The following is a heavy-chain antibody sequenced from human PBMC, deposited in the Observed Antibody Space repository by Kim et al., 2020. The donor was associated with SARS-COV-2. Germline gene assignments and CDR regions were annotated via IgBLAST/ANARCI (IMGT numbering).Heavy chain of an antibody. Sequence: GGSLRLSCAASGFTFSSYGMHWVRQAPGKGLEWVAVISYDGSNKYYADSVKGRFTISRDNSRNTLYLQMNSLRAEDTAVYYCAKGNSNADWFDPWGQGTLVTVSS. D-gene: IGHD4-4*01. CDR1: GFTFSSYG. V-gene: IGHV3-30*18. J-gene: IGHJ5*02. CDR2: ISYDGSNK. CDR3: AKGNSNADWFDP.